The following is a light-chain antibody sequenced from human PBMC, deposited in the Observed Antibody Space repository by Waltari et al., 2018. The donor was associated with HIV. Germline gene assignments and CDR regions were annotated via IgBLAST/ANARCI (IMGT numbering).Light chain of an antibody. J-gene: IGLJ2*01. V-gene: IGLV1-44*01. Sequence: QSVLTQPPSASGTPGQRVTISCSGSGFNHGSNAVNWYQQLPGTAPKLLSYSHNQRPSGVPDRFSGSKSGTSASLAISGLQSEDEATYYCATWDDTLQGRVFGGGTKLTVL. CDR1: GFNHGSNA. CDR2: SHN. CDR3: ATWDDTLQGRV.